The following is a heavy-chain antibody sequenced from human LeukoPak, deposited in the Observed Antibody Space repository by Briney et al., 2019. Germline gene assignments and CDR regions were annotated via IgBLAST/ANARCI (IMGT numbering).Heavy chain of an antibody. D-gene: IGHD2-2*01. Sequence: GASVKVSCKASGGTFSSYAISWVRQAPGQGLEWMGGIIPIFGTANYAQKFQGRVTITTDESTSTAYMELSSLRSDDTAVYYCARAPQGYCSSTSCHGYFDYWGQGTLVTVSS. CDR2: IIPIFGTA. V-gene: IGHV1-69*05. CDR1: GGTFSSYA. CDR3: ARAPQGYCSSTSCHGYFDY. J-gene: IGHJ4*02.